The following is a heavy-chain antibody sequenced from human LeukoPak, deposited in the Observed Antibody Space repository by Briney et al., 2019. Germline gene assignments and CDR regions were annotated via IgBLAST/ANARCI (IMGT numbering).Heavy chain of an antibody. J-gene: IGHJ4*02. CDR1: GGSSSGYY. CDR3: ARGRRGYSYGYIDY. D-gene: IGHD5-18*01. CDR2: INHSGST. Sequence: SETLSLTCAVYGGSSSGYYWSWIRQPPGKGLEWIGEINHSGSTNYNPSLKSRVTISVDTSKDQFSLKLSSVTAADTAVYYCARGRRGYSYGYIDYWGQGTLVTVSS. V-gene: IGHV4-34*01.